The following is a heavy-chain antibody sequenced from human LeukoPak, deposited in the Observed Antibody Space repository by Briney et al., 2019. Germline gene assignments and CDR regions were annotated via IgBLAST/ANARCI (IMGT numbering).Heavy chain of an antibody. V-gene: IGHV1-69*05. Sequence: ASVKVSCKASGGTFSSYAISWVRQAPGQGLEWMGGIIPIFGTANYAQKFQGRVTITTDESTSTAYMELSSLRSEDTAVYYCARGTPSIAALDPLGAFDIWGQGTMVTVSS. J-gene: IGHJ3*02. CDR1: GGTFSSYA. CDR2: IIPIFGTA. D-gene: IGHD6-6*01. CDR3: ARGTPSIAALDPLGAFDI.